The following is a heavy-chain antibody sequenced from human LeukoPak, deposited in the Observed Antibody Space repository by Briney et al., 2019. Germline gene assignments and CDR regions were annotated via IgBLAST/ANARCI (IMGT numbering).Heavy chain of an antibody. Sequence: SQTLSLTCTVSGGSISSGGYYWSWIRQPAGKGLEWIGRIYTSGSTNYNPSLKSRVTISADTSKNQFSLKLSSVTAADTAVYYCARGRITIFGVRDYFDYWGQGTLVTVSS. CDR1: GGSISSGGYY. CDR3: ARGRITIFGVRDYFDY. CDR2: IYTSGST. D-gene: IGHD3-3*01. V-gene: IGHV4-61*02. J-gene: IGHJ4*02.